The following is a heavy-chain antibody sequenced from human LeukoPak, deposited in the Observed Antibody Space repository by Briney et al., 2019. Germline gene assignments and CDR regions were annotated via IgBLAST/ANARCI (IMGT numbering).Heavy chain of an antibody. CDR2: MNPNSGNT. CDR1: GYTFTGYY. CDR3: ARAGIAARSPFGY. Sequence: ASVKVSCKASGYTFTGYYMHWVRQAPGQGLEWMGWMNPNSGNTGYAQKFQGRVTMTRNTSISTAYMELSSLRSEDTAVYYCARAGIAARSPFGYWGQGTLVTVSS. J-gene: IGHJ4*02. D-gene: IGHD6-6*01. V-gene: IGHV1-8*02.